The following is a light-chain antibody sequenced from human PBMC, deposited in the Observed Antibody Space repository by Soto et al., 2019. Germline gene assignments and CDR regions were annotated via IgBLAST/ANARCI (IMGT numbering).Light chain of an antibody. CDR1: QSVRSSY. J-gene: IGKJ1*01. Sequence: EILMTQSPATPSVSPGERATLSCRASQSVRSSYLAWYQQKPGQAPRLLIYGASTRATGIPERFSGGGSGTDFTLTISRLEPEDFAVYFCHQYGDSPQTFGQGTKVDIK. CDR2: GAS. CDR3: HQYGDSPQT. V-gene: IGKV3-20*01.